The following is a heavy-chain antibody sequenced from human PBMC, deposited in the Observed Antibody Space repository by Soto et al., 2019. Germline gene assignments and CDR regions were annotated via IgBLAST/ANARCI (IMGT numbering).Heavy chain of an antibody. CDR2: IYYSGST. J-gene: IGHJ5*01. CDR1: GGSISTYY. CDR3: ARGKYSVSWYGDS. V-gene: IGHV4-59*01. Sequence: SETVSLTCTVSGGSISTYYWSWVRQPPGKGLEWVGYIYYSGSTNYNPSLKSRVTISLDTSKNQFSLKLNSVTAADTAVYYCARGKYSVSWYGDSCGQGTLVTVSS. D-gene: IGHD6-13*01.